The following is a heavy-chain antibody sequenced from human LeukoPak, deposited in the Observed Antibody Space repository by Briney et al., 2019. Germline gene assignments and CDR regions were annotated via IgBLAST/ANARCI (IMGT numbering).Heavy chain of an antibody. V-gene: IGHV4-59*12. D-gene: IGHD4-11*01. CDR3: ARDNYRDYYYYMDV. CDR2: TSYSGST. Sequence: SETLSLTCTVSGGSISSSYWSWIRQPPGKGLEWIGYTSYSGSTDYNPSLKSRVTMSVDTSKNQFSLKLSSVTAADTAVYYCARDNYRDYYYYMDVWGKGTTVTVSS. CDR1: GGSISSSY. J-gene: IGHJ6*03.